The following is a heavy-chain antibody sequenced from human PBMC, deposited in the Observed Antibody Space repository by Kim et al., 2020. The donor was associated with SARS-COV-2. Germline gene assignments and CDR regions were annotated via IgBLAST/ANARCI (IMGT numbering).Heavy chain of an antibody. CDR1: GFTFSSYG. Sequence: GGSLRLSCAASGFTFSSYGMHWVRQAPGKGLEWVAVISYDGSNKYYADSVKGRFTISRDNSKNTLYLQMNSLRAEDTAVYYCAKSRYCSSTSCPWRPVYYYYGMDVWGQGTTVPVSS. D-gene: IGHD2-2*01. J-gene: IGHJ6*02. CDR3: AKSRYCSSTSCPWRPVYYYYGMDV. V-gene: IGHV3-30*18. CDR2: ISYDGSNK.